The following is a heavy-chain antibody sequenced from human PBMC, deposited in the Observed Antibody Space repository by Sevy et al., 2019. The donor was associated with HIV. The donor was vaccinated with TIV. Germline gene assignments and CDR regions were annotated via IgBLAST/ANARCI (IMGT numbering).Heavy chain of an antibody. CDR3: ARDRYYDASGYYYYYYGMDV. D-gene: IGHD3-22*01. J-gene: IGHJ6*02. CDR1: GLSVSDNY. V-gene: IGHV3-66*01. Sequence: GGSLRLSCAASGLSVSDNYMNWVRRAPGKGLELVSVYYSDGRTYYADSVKGRFTISRDNSKNTLYLHMNNLRPEDTAVYYCARDRYYDASGYYYYYYGMDVWGQGTTVTVSS. CDR2: YYSDGRT.